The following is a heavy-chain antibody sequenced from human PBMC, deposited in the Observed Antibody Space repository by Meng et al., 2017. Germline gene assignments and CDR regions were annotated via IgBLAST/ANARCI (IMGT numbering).Heavy chain of an antibody. V-gene: IGHV2-5*01. CDR3: AHRMVRGISDAFDI. Sequence: SGPTLVKPTQTLTLTCTFSGFSPSTSGVGVGWIRQPPGKALEWLALIYWNDDKRYSPSLKSRLTITKDTSKNQVVLTMTNMDPVDTATYYCAHRMVRGISDAFDIWDQGTMVTVS. CDR1: GFSPSTSGVG. J-gene: IGHJ3*02. D-gene: IGHD3-10*01. CDR2: IYWNDDK.